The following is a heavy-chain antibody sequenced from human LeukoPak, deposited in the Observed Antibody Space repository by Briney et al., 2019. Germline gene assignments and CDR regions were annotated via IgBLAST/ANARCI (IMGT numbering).Heavy chain of an antibody. V-gene: IGHV1-69*13. Sequence: ASVEVSCKASGGTFSSYAISWVRQAPGQGLEWMGGVIPIFGTANYAQKFQGRVTITADESTSTAYMELSSLRSEDTAVYYCARSAEGYPADYWGQGTLVTVSS. CDR3: ARSAEGYPADY. CDR2: VIPIFGTA. J-gene: IGHJ4*02. CDR1: GGTFSSYA. D-gene: IGHD6-13*01.